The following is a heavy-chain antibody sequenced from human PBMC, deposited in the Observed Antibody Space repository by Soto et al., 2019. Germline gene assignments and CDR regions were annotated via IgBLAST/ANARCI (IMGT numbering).Heavy chain of an antibody. V-gene: IGHV4-4*02. J-gene: IGHJ4*02. Sequence: SETLSLTCAVSGASIRSSDWWSWVRQSPGKGLEWIGEIYHGGSTTYNPFLESRLSMSIDKSKNQFSLKLTSVTAADTAVYFCARTLGVAAARRGYYIDSGGQGTLVTVSS. D-gene: IGHD6-25*01. CDR1: GASIRSSDW. CDR3: ARTLGVAAARRGYYIDS. CDR2: IYHGGST.